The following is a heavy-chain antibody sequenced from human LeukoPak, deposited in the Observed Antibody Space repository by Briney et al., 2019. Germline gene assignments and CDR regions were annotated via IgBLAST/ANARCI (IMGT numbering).Heavy chain of an antibody. V-gene: IGHV3-66*01. CDR2: INSGGTT. CDR1: GFTVSSKY. J-gene: IGHJ4*02. Sequence: GGSLRLSCAASGFTVSSKYMAWVRQAPGKGLEWVSFINSGGTTNYADSVKGRITISRDYSKNTLNLQMNSLRAEDTAVYYFATIVGDSSGWYHFDHWGQGALVTVSS. CDR3: ATIVGDSSGWYHFDH. D-gene: IGHD6-19*01.